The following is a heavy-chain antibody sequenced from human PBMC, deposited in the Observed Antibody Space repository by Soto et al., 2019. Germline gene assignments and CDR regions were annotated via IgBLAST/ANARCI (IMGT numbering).Heavy chain of an antibody. Sequence: SETLSLTCTVSGGSISSYYWSWIRQPPGKGLEWIGYIYYSGSTNYNPSLKSRVTISVDTSKNQFSLKLSSVTAADTAVYYCARVAFFYGEYSGYDPRRAFDIWGQGTMVTVSS. CDR2: IYYSGST. CDR1: GGSISSYY. J-gene: IGHJ3*02. V-gene: IGHV4-59*01. CDR3: ARVAFFYGEYSGYDPRRAFDI. D-gene: IGHD5-12*01.